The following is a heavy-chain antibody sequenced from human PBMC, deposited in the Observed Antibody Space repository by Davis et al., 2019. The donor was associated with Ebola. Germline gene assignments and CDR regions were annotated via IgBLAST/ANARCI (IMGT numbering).Heavy chain of an antibody. CDR1: GGSISSYY. CDR3: AREGRGSRVGMDV. J-gene: IGHJ6*02. D-gene: IGHD3-16*01. V-gene: IGHV4-59*01. Sequence: SETLSLTCTVSGGSISSYYWSWIRQPPGKGLEWIGYIYYSGSTNYNPSLASRVTISVDTSKNQFSLKLTSVTAADTAVYYCAREGRGSRVGMDVWGQGTTVTVSS. CDR2: IYYSGST.